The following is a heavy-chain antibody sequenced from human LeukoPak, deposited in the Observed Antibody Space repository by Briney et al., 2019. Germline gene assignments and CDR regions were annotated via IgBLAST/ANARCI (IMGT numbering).Heavy chain of an antibody. CDR2: INPNSGGT. V-gene: IGHV1-2*02. D-gene: IGHD2-2*01. CDR1: GYTFTGYY. Sequence: GASVKVSCKASGYTFTGYYTHWVRQAPGQGLEWMGWINPNSGGTNYAQKFQGRVTMTRDTSISTAYMELSRLRSDDTAVYYCARGHCSSTSCYANGYYYGMDVWGQGTTVTVSS. J-gene: IGHJ6*02. CDR3: ARGHCSSTSCYANGYYYGMDV.